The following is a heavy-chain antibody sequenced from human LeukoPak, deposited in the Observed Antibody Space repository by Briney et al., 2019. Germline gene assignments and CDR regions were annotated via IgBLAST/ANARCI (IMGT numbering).Heavy chain of an antibody. D-gene: IGHD2-2*01. V-gene: IGHV1-69*13. CDR1: GCTFNSYA. CDR3: AREGDDIVVVPAAAPHWFDS. CDR2: IIPIFGTA. J-gene: IGHJ5*01. Sequence: SVKVSCKASGCTFNSYAISWVRQAPGQGLEWTGGIIPIFGTANYAQKFQGRVTITADESTSTAYMELSSLRSEDTVVYYCAREGDDIVVVPAAAPHWFDSWGQGTLVTVS.